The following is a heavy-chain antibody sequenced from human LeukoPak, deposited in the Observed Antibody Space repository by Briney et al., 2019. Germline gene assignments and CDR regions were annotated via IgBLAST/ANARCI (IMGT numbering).Heavy chain of an antibody. V-gene: IGHV3-48*02. CDR2: ISRSGDDI. Sequence: PGGSLRLSCAGSGFSFISYPMNWVRQAPGKGLEWISYISRSGDDIYYADSVKGRFTISRDNAKNSLYLQMNSLRDEDTAVYYCARERGQLMEFDWFDPWGQGTLVTVSS. D-gene: IGHD6-13*01. CDR1: GFSFISYP. CDR3: ARERGQLMEFDWFDP. J-gene: IGHJ5*02.